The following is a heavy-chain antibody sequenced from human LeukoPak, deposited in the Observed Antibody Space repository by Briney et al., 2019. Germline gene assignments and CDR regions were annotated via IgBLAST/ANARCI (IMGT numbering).Heavy chain of an antibody. V-gene: IGHV1-18*01. CDR3: ARLPLSRYSDFWSGMDV. CDR2: ISAYNGNT. Sequence: ASVKVSCKASGYTFTSYGISWVRQAPGQGLEWMGWISAYNGNTNYAQKLQGRVTMTTDTSTSTAYMELRSLRSDDTAVYYCARLPLSRYSDFWSGMDVWGQGTTVTVSS. J-gene: IGHJ6*02. CDR1: GYTFTSYG. D-gene: IGHD3-3*01.